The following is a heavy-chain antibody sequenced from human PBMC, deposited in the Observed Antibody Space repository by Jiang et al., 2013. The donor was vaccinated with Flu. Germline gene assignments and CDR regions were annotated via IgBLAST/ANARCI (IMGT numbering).Heavy chain of an antibody. V-gene: IGHV4-38-2*02. J-gene: IGHJ4*02. Sequence: VKPSETLSLTCTVSGYSISTWLLLGLDPAAPRKGLEWIGSIYHSGSTYYNPSLKSRVTISLDTSKNQFSLKLNSVTAADTAVYYCATLYYGSGSYSDNFRWGQGTLVTVSS. CDR1: GYSISTWLL. D-gene: IGHD3-10*01. CDR2: IYHSGST. CDR3: ATLYYGSGSYSDNFR.